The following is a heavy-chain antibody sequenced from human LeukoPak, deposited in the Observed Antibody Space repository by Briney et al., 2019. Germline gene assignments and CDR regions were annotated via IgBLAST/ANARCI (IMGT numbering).Heavy chain of an antibody. D-gene: IGHD1-26*01. CDR1: GGSISSSSYY. Sequence: SETLSLTCTVSGGSISSSSYYWGWIRQPPGKGLEWIGSIYYSGSTYYDPSLKSRVTISVDTSKNQFSLKLSSVTAADTAVYYCARVSEWELLPDAFDIWGRGTMVTVSS. J-gene: IGHJ3*02. CDR2: IYYSGST. V-gene: IGHV4-39*07. CDR3: ARVSEWELLPDAFDI.